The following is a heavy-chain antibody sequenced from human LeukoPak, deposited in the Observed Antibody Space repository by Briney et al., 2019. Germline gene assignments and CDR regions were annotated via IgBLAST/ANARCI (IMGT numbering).Heavy chain of an antibody. Sequence: GRSLRLSCAASGFTFSSYAMHWVRQAPGKGLEWVAVISYDGSNKYYADSVKGRFTISRDNSKNTLYLQMNSLRAEDTAVYYCASGRGRGFDAFDIWGQGTMVTVSS. CDR1: GFTFSSYA. D-gene: IGHD2-15*01. J-gene: IGHJ3*02. CDR3: ASGRGRGFDAFDI. CDR2: ISYDGSNK. V-gene: IGHV3-30-3*01.